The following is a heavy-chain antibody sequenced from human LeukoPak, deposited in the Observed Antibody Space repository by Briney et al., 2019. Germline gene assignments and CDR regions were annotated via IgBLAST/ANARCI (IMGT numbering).Heavy chain of an antibody. D-gene: IGHD3-3*01. CDR2: ISGSGSTI. CDR1: GFTFSDYY. J-gene: IGHJ4*02. V-gene: IGHV3-11*01. CDR3: ARLELRFLEWLLGNFDF. Sequence: GGSLRLSCAASGFTFSDYYMNWIRQVPGKGLEWVSYISGSGSTIYYTDSVKGRFTISRDNAKNSVYLQMNSLRAEDTAVYYCARLELRFLEWLLGNFDFWGQGTLVTVSS.